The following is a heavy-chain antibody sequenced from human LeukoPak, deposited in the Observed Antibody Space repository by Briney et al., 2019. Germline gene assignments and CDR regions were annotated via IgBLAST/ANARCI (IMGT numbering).Heavy chain of an antibody. Sequence: SETLSLTCSVSGGSIRGIIYYWGWIRQPPGKGLEWIGSIYCGTAYYNPSLESRVTISVDRSMHQFSLSLSSVTVADTAVYYCARRSSRAADFDYWGQGTLVTVSS. D-gene: IGHD6-25*01. V-gene: IGHV4-39*01. J-gene: IGHJ4*02. CDR2: IYCGTA. CDR1: GGSIRGIIYY. CDR3: ARRSSRAADFDY.